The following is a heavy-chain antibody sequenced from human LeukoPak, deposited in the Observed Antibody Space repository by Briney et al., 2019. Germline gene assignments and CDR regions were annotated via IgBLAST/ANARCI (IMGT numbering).Heavy chain of an antibody. CDR3: ARDDILTGYSSQSFDY. D-gene: IGHD3-9*01. Sequence: SETLSLTCTVSGGSISSYYWSWIRQPAGKGLEWIGRIYTSGSTNHNPSLRSRVTMSVDTSKNQFSLKLSSVTAADTAVYYCARDDILTGYSSQSFDYWGQGTLVTVSS. J-gene: IGHJ4*02. CDR2: IYTSGST. CDR1: GGSISSYY. V-gene: IGHV4-4*07.